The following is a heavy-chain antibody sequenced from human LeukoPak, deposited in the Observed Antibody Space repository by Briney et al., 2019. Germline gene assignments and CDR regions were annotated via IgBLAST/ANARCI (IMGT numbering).Heavy chain of an antibody. D-gene: IGHD6-19*01. CDR2: ISDDGSNK. J-gene: IGHJ4*02. Sequence: PGGSLRLSCAASVFTFSNYAMHWVRQAPGKGLEWVAVISDDGSNKYYGDSVKGRFTISRDNSKNTVYLQMNSLRAEDTAVYYCAKDRYSSGWYSDFDYWGQGTLVTVSS. CDR1: VFTFSNYA. CDR3: AKDRYSSGWYSDFDY. V-gene: IGHV3-30*18.